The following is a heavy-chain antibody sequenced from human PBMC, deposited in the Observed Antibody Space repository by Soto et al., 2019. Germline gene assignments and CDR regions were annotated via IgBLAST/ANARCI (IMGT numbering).Heavy chain of an antibody. Sequence: QVKLQESGPGLATPSGTLSLTCAVSGVSISSGNWWTWVRQSPQRGLEYIGEIFHDGTANYYPSFERRVAISVDTSKNQFSLKLTSVTAADTAVYYCVREDMSGTYYFDAWGQGALVTVSS. D-gene: IGHD1-26*01. CDR2: IFHDGTA. V-gene: IGHV4-4*02. CDR1: GVSISSGNW. J-gene: IGHJ4*02. CDR3: VREDMSGTYYFDA.